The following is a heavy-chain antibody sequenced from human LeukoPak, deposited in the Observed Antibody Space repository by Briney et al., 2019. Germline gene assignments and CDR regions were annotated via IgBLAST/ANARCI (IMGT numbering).Heavy chain of an antibody. CDR1: GGTFSSYA. CDR2: VIPIFGTA. V-gene: IGHV1-69*01. D-gene: IGHD3-3*01. J-gene: IGHJ4*02. CDR3: ARDSPRITIFGVVSGDPYYFDY. Sequence: SVKVSCKASGGTFSSYAISWVRQAPGQGLEWMGGVIPIFGTANYAQKFQGGVTITADESTSTAYMELSSLRSEDTAVYYCARDSPRITIFGVVSGDPYYFDYWGQGTLVTVSS.